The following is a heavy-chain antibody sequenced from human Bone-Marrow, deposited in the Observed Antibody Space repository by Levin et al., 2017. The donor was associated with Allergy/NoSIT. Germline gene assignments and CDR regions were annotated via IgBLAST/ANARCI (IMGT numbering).Heavy chain of an antibody. CDR2: IYLGGST. Sequence: SQTLSLTCTVSGGSISSSNWWSWVRQPPGKGLEWIGEIYLGGSTNYNPPLESRVTMSMDKSKNQFSLQLSSATAADTAVYYCARFCGWAPVWGRGAQVTVSS. CDR3: ARFCGWAPV. D-gene: IGHD2-21*01. CDR1: GGSISSSNW. J-gene: IGHJ4*02. V-gene: IGHV4-4*02.